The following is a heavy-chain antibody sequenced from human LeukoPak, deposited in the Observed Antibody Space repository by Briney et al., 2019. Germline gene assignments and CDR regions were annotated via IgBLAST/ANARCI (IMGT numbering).Heavy chain of an antibody. CDR2: INHSEST. V-gene: IGHV4-34*01. CDR3: ARHSSSVSGWYIGWFDP. Sequence: SETLSLTCAVYGGSFSGYYWSWLRQPPGKGLEWIAEINHSESTNYNPSLESRVTISVDTSKNQFSLKLSSVTAADTAVYYCARHSSSVSGWYIGWFDPWGQGTLVTVSS. D-gene: IGHD6-19*01. J-gene: IGHJ5*02. CDR1: GGSFSGYY.